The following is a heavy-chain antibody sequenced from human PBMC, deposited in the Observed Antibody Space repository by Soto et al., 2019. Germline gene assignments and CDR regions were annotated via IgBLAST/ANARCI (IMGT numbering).Heavy chain of an antibody. CDR2: INAGNGNT. CDR3: ARDQDTVTTYYFYGMDA. D-gene: IGHD4-17*01. V-gene: IGHV1-3*01. CDR1: GYTFTNYA. J-gene: IGHJ6*02. Sequence: ASVKVSCKASGYTFTNYAMHWVRQAPGQRLEWMGWINAGNGNTKYSQKFQGRVTITRDTSASTAYMELSSLRSEDTAVYYCARDQDTVTTYYFYGMDAWGQGTTVTVSS.